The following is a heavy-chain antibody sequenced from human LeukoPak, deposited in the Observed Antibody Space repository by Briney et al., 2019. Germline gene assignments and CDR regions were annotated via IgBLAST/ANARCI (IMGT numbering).Heavy chain of an antibody. CDR1: GFTFSNCA. D-gene: IGHD5-12*01. V-gene: IGHV3-30-3*01. CDR3: ARGPYDREPHY. J-gene: IGHJ4*02. Sequence: GGSLRLSCVASGFTFSNCAMHWVRQAPGKGLQWVAAISYDGSSKYYTDSVKGRFTISRDNSKNTLYVQMISLRADDTAVYYCARGPYDREPHYWGQGTLVTVSS. CDR2: ISYDGSSK.